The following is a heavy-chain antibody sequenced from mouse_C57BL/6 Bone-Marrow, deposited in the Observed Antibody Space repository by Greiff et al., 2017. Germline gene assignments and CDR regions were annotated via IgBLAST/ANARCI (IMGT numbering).Heavy chain of an antibody. V-gene: IGHV1-82*01. Sequence: QVQLQQSGAELVKPGASVKISCKASGYAFSSSWMNWVKQRPGKGLEWIGRIYPGDGDTNYNGKFKGKATLTAYKSSSTAYMQLSSLTSEDSAVYFCARDYYGSSYWYFDVWGTGTTVTVSS. CDR1: GYAFSSSW. CDR3: ARDYYGSSYWYFDV. J-gene: IGHJ1*03. CDR2: IYPGDGDT. D-gene: IGHD1-1*01.